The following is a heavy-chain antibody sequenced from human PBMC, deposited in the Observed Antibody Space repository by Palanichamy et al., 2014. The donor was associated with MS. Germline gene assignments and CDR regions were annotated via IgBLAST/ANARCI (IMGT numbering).Heavy chain of an antibody. Sequence: VQLVESGGGLTQPGGSLRLSCAASGFSVNGNYISWVRQAPGKGLEWVSVIYGDAATDYADSVRGRFTISRDTSQNTVYLQLNSLRAEDTAVYYCAKCRLNYGDYEYWGQGTLVTVSS. V-gene: IGHV3-53*01. CDR1: GFSVNGNY. CDR3: AKCRLNYGDYEY. CDR2: IYGDAAT. D-gene: IGHD4-17*01. J-gene: IGHJ4*02.